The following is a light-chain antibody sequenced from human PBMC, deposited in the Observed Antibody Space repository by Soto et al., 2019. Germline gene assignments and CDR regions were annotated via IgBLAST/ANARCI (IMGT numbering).Light chain of an antibody. Sequence: DIQMTQSPSSLSASVGDRVTITCRESQSISTYLNWYRQKSGKAPKAXIYKASTLKSGVPSRFSGSGSGTEFTRTISSLQPDDFATYYCQQSYSTPRTFGQGTKVDIK. V-gene: IGKV1-39*01. CDR3: QQSYSTPRT. CDR1: QSISTY. J-gene: IGKJ1*01. CDR2: KAS.